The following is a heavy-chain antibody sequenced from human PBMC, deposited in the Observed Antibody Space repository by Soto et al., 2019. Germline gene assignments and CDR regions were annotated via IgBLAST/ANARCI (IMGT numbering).Heavy chain of an antibody. D-gene: IGHD3-16*01. CDR2: IYYSGGT. CDR3: ARDRRRGDFDY. V-gene: IGHV4-59*01. J-gene: IGHJ4*02. CDR1: GVSISSYY. Sequence: SETLSLTCTVSGVSISSYYWSWIRQPPGKGLEWIGYIYYSGGTNYNPSLKSRVTISVDTSKNQFSLKLSSVTAADTAVYYCARDRRRGDFDYWGQGTLVTVSS.